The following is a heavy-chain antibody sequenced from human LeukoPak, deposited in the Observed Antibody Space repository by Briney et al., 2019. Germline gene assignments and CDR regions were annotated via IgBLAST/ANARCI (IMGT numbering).Heavy chain of an antibody. J-gene: IGHJ6*03. CDR2: ISAYNGNT. CDR3: ARRRIIVTTKTDYMDV. Sequence: ASVKVSCKASGCTFTSYGISWVRQAPGQGLEWMGWISAYNGNTKNAQKLQGRVTMTTDTSTSTAYMELRSLRSDDTAVYYCARRRIIVTTKTDYMDVWGKGTTVTVSS. CDR1: GCTFTSYG. D-gene: IGHD4-11*01. V-gene: IGHV1-18*01.